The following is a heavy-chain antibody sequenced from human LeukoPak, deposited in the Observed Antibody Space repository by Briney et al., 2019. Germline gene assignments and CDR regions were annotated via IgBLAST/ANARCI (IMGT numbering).Heavy chain of an antibody. CDR1: GFTFSSYG. J-gene: IGHJ5*02. Sequence: GGSLRLFCAASGFTFSSYGMHWVRQAPGKGLEWVAVIWYDGSSKYYADSVKGRFTISRDNSKNTLYLQMNNLRSEDTAVYYCTTLHLPAGAPWGQGTLVTVS. CDR2: IWYDGSSK. D-gene: IGHD2-2*01. CDR3: TTLHLPAGAP. V-gene: IGHV3-33*01.